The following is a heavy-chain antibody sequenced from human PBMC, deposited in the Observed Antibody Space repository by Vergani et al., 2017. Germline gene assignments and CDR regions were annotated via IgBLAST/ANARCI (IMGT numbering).Heavy chain of an antibody. J-gene: IGHJ5*02. Sequence: QVQLVESGGGLVKPGGSLRLSCAASGFTFSDYYMSWIRQAPGKGLEWVSYISSRGSTIYYADSVKGRFTISRDNAKNSLYLQMNSLRAEDTAVYYCARIMVYARFFLSRIDPWGQGTLVTVSS. V-gene: IGHV3-11*01. CDR3: ARIMVYARFFLSRIDP. CDR1: GFTFSDYY. D-gene: IGHD2-8*01. CDR2: ISSRGSTI.